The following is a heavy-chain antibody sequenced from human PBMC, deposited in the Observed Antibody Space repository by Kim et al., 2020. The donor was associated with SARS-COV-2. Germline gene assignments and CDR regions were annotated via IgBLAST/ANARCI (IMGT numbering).Heavy chain of an antibody. Sequence: DSVMGRFSVSRDNAKKSVYLQMRSLRDEDTAVYFCARETDEYDYGYRYCDHWGQGTLVTVSS. D-gene: IGHD5-18*01. V-gene: IGHV3-48*02. CDR3: ARETDEYDYGYRYCDH. J-gene: IGHJ4*02.